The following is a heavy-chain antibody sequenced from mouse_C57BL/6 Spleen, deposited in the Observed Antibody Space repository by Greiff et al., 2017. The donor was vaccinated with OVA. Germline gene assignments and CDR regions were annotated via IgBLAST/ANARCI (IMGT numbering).Heavy chain of an antibody. D-gene: IGHD2-2*01. CDR2: IYPGDGDT. CDR3: ARCGYYYAMDY. J-gene: IGHJ4*01. Sequence: VQLQQSGAELVKPGASVKISCKASGYAFSSYWMNWVKQRPGKGLEWIGQIYPGDGDTNYNGKFKGKATLTADKSSSTAYMQLSSLTSEDSAVYFCARCGYYYAMDYWGQGTSVTVSS. CDR1: GYAFSSYW. V-gene: IGHV1-80*01.